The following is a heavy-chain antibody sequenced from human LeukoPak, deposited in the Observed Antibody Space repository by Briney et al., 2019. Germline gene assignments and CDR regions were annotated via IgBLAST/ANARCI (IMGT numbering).Heavy chain of an antibody. Sequence: PGGSLRLSCAASGFTFSDYYMSWIRQAPGKGLEWVSYISSSGSTIYYADSVKGRFTISRDNAKNSLYLEMNRLRSDDTAIYYCAKDIAQGYTFGTIEEDYWGQGTLVTVAS. CDR2: ISSSGSTI. J-gene: IGHJ4*02. CDR3: AKDIAQGYTFGTIEEDY. V-gene: IGHV3-11*01. CDR1: GFTFSDYY. D-gene: IGHD5-12*01.